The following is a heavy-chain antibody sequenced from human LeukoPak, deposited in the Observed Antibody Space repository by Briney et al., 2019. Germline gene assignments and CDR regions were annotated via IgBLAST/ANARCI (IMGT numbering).Heavy chain of an antibody. CDR3: ARITGSSVKVDY. CDR2: IYYSGTT. D-gene: IGHD1-14*01. Sequence: PSETLSLTCTVSGGSISSGDYYWSWIRQHPGKGLEWIGHIYYSGTTYYSPSLRSRVTMSVDTSKNQFSLNLSSVTAADTAVYYCARITGSSVKVDYWGQGTLVTVSS. J-gene: IGHJ4*01. V-gene: IGHV4-31*03. CDR1: GGSISSGDYY.